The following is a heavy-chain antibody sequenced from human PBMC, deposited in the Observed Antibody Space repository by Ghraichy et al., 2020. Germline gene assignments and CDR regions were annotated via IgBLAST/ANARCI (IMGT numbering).Heavy chain of an antibody. CDR1: GFIFNSYS. V-gene: IGHV3-21*01. J-gene: IGHJ3*01. CDR3: ARAASSGADQRVTFDL. D-gene: IGHD6-19*01. CDR2: ISSSSSFI. Sequence: GGSLRLSCAASGFIFNSYSMNWVRQAPGKGLEWVSSISSSSSFIYYADSVEGRFTISRDNAKNSLYLQMNSLIAEDTAVYYCARAASSGADQRVTFDLWGQGTMVTVSP.